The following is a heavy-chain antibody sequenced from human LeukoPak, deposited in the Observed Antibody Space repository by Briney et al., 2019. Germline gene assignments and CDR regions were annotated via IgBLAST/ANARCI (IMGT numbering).Heavy chain of an antibody. CDR3: ARLSSSWSTHDAFDI. CDR1: GYTFTSYG. Sequence: ASVKVSCKASGYTFTSYGISWVRQAPGQGLEWMGWISAYNGNTNYAQKLQGRVTMTTDTSTSTAYMELRSLRSDDTAVYYCARLSSSWSTHDAFDIWGQGTMVTVSS. CDR2: ISAYNGNT. V-gene: IGHV1-18*01. D-gene: IGHD6-13*01. J-gene: IGHJ3*02.